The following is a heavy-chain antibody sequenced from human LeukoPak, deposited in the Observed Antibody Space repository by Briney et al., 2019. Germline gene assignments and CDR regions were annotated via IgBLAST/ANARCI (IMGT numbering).Heavy chain of an antibody. J-gene: IGHJ4*02. CDR1: GYTLTELS. Sequence: ASVKVSCKVSGYTLTELSMHWVRQAPGKGLEWMGGFDPEDGETIYAQKFQGRVTMTEDTSTDTAYMELSSLRSEDTAVYYCARSPRNQWYFDCWGQGTLVTVSS. CDR3: ARSPRNQWYFDC. D-gene: IGHD6-19*01. V-gene: IGHV1-24*01. CDR2: FDPEDGET.